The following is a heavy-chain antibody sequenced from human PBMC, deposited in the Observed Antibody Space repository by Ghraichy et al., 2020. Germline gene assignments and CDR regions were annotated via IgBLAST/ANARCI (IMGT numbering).Heavy chain of an antibody. CDR2: IYTSGST. D-gene: IGHD2-2*01. CDR1: GGSISSYY. CDR3: VRRVPQSWFDP. V-gene: IGHV4-4*09. Sequence: SETLSLTCIVSGGSISSYYWSWIRQPPGKGLEWIRYIYTSGSTNYNPSLKSRVTISVDTSKNQFSLKLSSVTAADTAVYYCVRRVPQSWFDPWGQGTLVTVSS. J-gene: IGHJ5*02.